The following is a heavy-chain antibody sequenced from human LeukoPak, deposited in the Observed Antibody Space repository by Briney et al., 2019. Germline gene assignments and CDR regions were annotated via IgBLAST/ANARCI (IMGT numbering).Heavy chain of an antibody. D-gene: IGHD3-10*01. CDR3: ARSITMANRFDY. V-gene: IGHV1-2*06. J-gene: IGHJ4*02. CDR1: GYTFTVYY. Sequence: ASVTVSCTASGYTFTVYYMHWVRQAPGQGLEWMGRINPNSGGTNYAQKFQGRVTMTRDTSISTAYMELSRLRSDDTAVYHCARSITMANRFDYWGQGTLVTVSS. CDR2: INPNSGGT.